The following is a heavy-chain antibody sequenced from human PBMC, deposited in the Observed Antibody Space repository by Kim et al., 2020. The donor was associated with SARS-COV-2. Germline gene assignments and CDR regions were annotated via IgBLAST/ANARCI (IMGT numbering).Heavy chain of an antibody. CDR2: T. J-gene: IGHJ3*02. V-gene: IGHV5-10-1*01. D-gene: IGHD5-12*01. Sequence: TNYSPSFQGHVTISADKSISTAYLQWSSLKASDTAMYYCARPGYDAFDIWGQGTMVTVSS. CDR3: ARPGYDAFDI.